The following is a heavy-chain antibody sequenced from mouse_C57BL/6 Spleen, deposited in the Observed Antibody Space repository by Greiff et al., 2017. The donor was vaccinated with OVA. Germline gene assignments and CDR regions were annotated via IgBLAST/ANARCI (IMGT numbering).Heavy chain of an antibody. Sequence: QVQLKQSGAELARPGASVKLSCKASGYTFTSYGISWVKQRTGQGLEWIGEIYPRSGNTYYNEKFKGKATLTADKSSSTAYMELRSLTSEDSAVYFCARGVPNYYGSSYGYWGQGTTLTVSS. CDR3: ARGVPNYYGSSYGY. CDR2: IYPRSGNT. V-gene: IGHV1-81*01. CDR1: GYTFTSYG. J-gene: IGHJ2*01. D-gene: IGHD1-1*01.